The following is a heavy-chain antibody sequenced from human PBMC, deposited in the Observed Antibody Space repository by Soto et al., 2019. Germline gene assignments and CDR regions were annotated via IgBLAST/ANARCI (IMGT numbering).Heavy chain of an antibody. CDR2: ISGSGGST. J-gene: IGHJ6*02. CDR1: GFTFSSYA. CDR3: AKGAVAGMPYYYGMDV. D-gene: IGHD6-19*01. V-gene: IGHV3-23*01. Sequence: GGSLRLSCAASGFTFSSYAMSWVRQAPGKGLEWVSAISGSGGSTYYADSVKGRFTISRDNSKNTLYLQMDSLRAEDMAVYYCAKGAVAGMPYYYGMDVWGQGTTVTVSS.